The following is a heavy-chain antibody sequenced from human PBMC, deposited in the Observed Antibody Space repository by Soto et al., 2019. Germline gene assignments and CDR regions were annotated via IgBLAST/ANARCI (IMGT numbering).Heavy chain of an antibody. D-gene: IGHD6-6*01. Sequence: GGSLRLSCEAAGFTFRNHGMHWVRQAPGKGLEWVAVIWYDGSDKYYADSVKGRFTISRDNSKNTLYLQMNSLRVEDTAVYYCARDIASRRFDYLGQGTLVTVSS. CDR1: GFTFRNHG. CDR3: ARDIASRRFDY. J-gene: IGHJ4*02. V-gene: IGHV3-33*01. CDR2: IWYDGSDK.